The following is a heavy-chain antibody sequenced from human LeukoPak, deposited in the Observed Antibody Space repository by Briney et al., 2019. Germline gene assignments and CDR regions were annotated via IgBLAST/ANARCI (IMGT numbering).Heavy chain of an antibody. CDR3: ARYNSGYSYGVDAFDI. D-gene: IGHD5-18*01. CDR1: GFTFSSYS. J-gene: IGHJ3*02. V-gene: IGHV3-21*01. CDR2: ISSSSSYI. Sequence: GGSLRLSCAASGFTFSSYSMNWVRQAPGKGLEWVSSISSSSSYIYYADLVKGRFTISRDNAKNSLYLQMNSLRAEDTAVYYCARYNSGYSYGVDAFDIWGQGTMVTVSS.